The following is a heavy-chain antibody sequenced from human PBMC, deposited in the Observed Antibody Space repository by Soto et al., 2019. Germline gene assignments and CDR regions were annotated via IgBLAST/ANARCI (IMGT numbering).Heavy chain of an antibody. D-gene: IGHD4-17*01. J-gene: IGHJ4*02. CDR3: ARDMGGRDHGHYVDY. CDR1: GYTFINYG. V-gene: IGHV1-18*01. CDR2: ISGYNGNT. Sequence: QVQLVQSGAEVKNPGASVKVSCKASGYTFINYGITWVRQAPGQGLEWMGWISGYNGNTKYAQKAQGRVPMTTDTPXNRPYMELWRLKSGDRAVYYCARDMGGRDHGHYVDYWGQGTPVTRSS.